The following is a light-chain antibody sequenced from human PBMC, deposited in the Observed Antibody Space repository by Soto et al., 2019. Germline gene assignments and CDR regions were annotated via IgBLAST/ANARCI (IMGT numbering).Light chain of an antibody. J-gene: IGKJ4*01. CDR1: QAISSY. CDR2: AAS. CDR3: QQLNSYSAFT. V-gene: IGKV1-9*01. Sequence: DIQLTRSPSFLSASVGERVTITSRASQAISSYLAWYQQKPGKAPKLLIYAASTLQSGAPSRFSGSGSGTEFTLTISSLQPEDFATYSCQQLNSYSAFTFGGGTKVEIK.